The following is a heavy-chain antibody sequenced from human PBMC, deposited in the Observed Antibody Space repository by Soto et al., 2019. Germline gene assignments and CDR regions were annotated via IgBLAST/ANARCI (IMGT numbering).Heavy chain of an antibody. J-gene: IGHJ4*02. CDR2: IYHSGDT. D-gene: IGHD3-22*01. CDR1: GVSIRSSNW. CDR3: ARDLSSDSLFGY. V-gene: IGHV4-4*02. Sequence: QVQLQESGPGLVRPSGSLSLTCAVSGVSIRSSNWWSWVRQPPGEGLEWIGDIYHSGDTNYNPSLETRVNTSIDKSKTQYSLELNSVTDADTAVYYCARDLSSDSLFGYWGQGALVTVSS.